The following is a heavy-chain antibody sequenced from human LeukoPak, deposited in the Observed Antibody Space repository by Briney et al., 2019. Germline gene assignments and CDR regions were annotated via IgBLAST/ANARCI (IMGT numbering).Heavy chain of an antibody. Sequence: SETLSLTCAVSGGSLSSGTYYWGWIRQPPGKGLEWIGSIYYSGSTYYNPSLKGRVTLSVDTSKNQFSLKLSAVTAADTAVYYCARRASGGHFDYWGQGTLVTVSS. J-gene: IGHJ4*02. CDR2: IYYSGST. CDR3: ARRASGGHFDY. D-gene: IGHD1-26*01. V-gene: IGHV4-39*01. CDR1: GGSLSSGTYY.